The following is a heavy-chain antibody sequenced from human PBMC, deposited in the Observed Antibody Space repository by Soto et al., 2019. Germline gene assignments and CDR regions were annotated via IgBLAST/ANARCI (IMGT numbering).Heavy chain of an antibody. CDR1: GFTFSSYE. CDR3: ARDPSYCGGDCSHPFDY. CDR2: ISSSGSTI. Sequence: GGSLRLSCAASGFTFSSYEMDWVRQAPGKGLEWVSYISSSGSTIYYADSVKGRFTISRDNAKNSLYLQMNSLRAEDTAVYYCARDPSYCGGDCSHPFDYWGQGTLVTVS. D-gene: IGHD2-21*02. J-gene: IGHJ4*02. V-gene: IGHV3-48*03.